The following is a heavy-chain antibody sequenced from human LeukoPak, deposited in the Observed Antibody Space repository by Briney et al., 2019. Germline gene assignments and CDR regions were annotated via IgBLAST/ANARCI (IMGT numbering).Heavy chain of an antibody. CDR2: INHSGST. D-gene: IGHD2-15*01. CDR3: AGYCSGASCYQDNWFDP. Sequence: SATLSLTFTVSGGSLSSSSYYWGWVRQPPGKGLEWVGEINHSGSTNYNPSLKCRVPISVHPSKNQFSLKLSSVPAADTAVYYCAGYCSGASCYQDNWFDPWGQGTLVTVSS. CDR1: GGSLSSSSYY. V-gene: IGHV4-39*07. J-gene: IGHJ5*02.